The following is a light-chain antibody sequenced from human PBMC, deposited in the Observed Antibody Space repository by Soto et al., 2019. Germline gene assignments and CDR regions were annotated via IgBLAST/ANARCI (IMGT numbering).Light chain of an antibody. V-gene: IGKV1-33*01. CDR1: QDISNY. CDR3: QQYDNLPS. CDR2: DAS. Sequence: DTQMTQYKSSVSASVGDRVTISCQASQDISNYLNWYQQKPGKAPKLLIYDASNLETGVPSRFSGSGSGTDFTFTSSSLQPEDIATYYCQQYDNLPSFGQGTRLE. J-gene: IGKJ5*01.